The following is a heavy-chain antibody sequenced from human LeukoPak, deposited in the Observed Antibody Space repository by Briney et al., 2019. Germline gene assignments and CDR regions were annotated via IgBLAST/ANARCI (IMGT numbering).Heavy chain of an antibody. CDR2: INPNSGGT. CDR3: ARNRVPARGYYDILTGYFY. Sequence: VKVSCKASGYTFTGYYMHWVRQAPGQGLEWMGWINPNSGGTNYAQKFQGRVTMTRDTSISTAYMELSRLRSDDTAVYYCARNRVPARGYYDILTGYFYWGQGTLVTVSS. V-gene: IGHV1-2*02. D-gene: IGHD3-9*01. CDR1: GYTFTGYY. J-gene: IGHJ4*02.